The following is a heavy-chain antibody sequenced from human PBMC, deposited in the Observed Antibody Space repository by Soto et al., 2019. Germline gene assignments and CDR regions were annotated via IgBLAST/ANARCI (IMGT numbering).Heavy chain of an antibody. CDR3: ATSIVGATNPNARFFDY. J-gene: IGHJ4*02. V-gene: IGHV1-24*01. CDR2: FDPEDGET. CDR1: GYTLTELS. Sequence: RASVKVSCKVSGYTLTELSMHWVRQAPGKGLEWMGGFDPEDGETIYAQKFQGRVTMTEDTSTDTAYMELSSLRSEDTAVNYCATSIVGATNPNARFFDYWGQGTLVTVSS. D-gene: IGHD1-26*01.